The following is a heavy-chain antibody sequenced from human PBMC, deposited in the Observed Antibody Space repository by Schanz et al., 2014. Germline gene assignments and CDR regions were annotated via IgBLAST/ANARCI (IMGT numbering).Heavy chain of an antibody. CDR1: GYTTFTDYY. D-gene: IGHD1-1*01. V-gene: IGHV1-2*02. Sequence: QVQLVQSGAEVKKPGASVKVSCKASGYTTFTDYYIHWVRQAPGQGLEWMGWINPNSGDTNYAQKLQGRVTMTADTSTSTAYMDLSSLRSDDTAVYYCARDQSPYTNSLDVRYFDYWGQGTLVNGSS. J-gene: IGHJ4*02. CDR3: ARDQSPYTNSLDVRYFDY. CDR2: INPNSGDT.